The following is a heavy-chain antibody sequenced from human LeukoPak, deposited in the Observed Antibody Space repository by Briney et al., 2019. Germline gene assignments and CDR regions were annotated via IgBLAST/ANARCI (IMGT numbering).Heavy chain of an antibody. CDR1: GYGFTNYW. Sequence: GASLQISCKGSGYGFTNYWIGWVRQIPGTGLERMGIIYPGHSDTRYSPSFQGQVTISADKSISTAYLQWSSLKASDTAIYYCARRGVYSGYDEAFDIWGQGTMVTVSS. V-gene: IGHV5-51*01. D-gene: IGHD5-12*01. CDR2: IYPGHSDT. CDR3: ARRGVYSGYDEAFDI. J-gene: IGHJ3*02.